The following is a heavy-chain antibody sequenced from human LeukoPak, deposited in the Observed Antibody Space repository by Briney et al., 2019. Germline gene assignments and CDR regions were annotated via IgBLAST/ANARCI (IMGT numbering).Heavy chain of an antibody. J-gene: IGHJ4*02. CDR3: ARFPYCSSTSCRRYYFGY. CDR1: GYTFTGYY. Sequence: ASVKVSCKASGYTFTGYYMHWVRQAPGQGLEWMGWINPNSGGTNYAQKFQGRVTMPRDTSISTAYMELSRLKSDDTAVYYCARFPYCSSTSCRRYYFGYWGQGTLVTVSS. V-gene: IGHV1-2*02. D-gene: IGHD2-2*01. CDR2: INPNSGGT.